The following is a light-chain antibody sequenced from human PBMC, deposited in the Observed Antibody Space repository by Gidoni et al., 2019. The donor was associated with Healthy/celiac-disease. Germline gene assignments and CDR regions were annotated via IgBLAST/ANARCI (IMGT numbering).Light chain of an antibody. Sequence: QSVLTQPPSVSAAPGPQVTISCSGSSSNIGNNYVSWYQQLPGTAPKLLIYDNNKRPSGIPDRFSGSKSGTSATLGITGLQTGDEADYYCGTWDSSLSAHVVFGGGTKLTVL. CDR1: SSNIGNNY. V-gene: IGLV1-51*01. CDR2: DNN. CDR3: GTWDSSLSAHVV. J-gene: IGLJ2*01.